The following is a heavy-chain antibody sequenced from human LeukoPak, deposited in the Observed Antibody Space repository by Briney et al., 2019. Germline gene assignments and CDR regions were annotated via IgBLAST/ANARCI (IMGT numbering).Heavy chain of an antibody. CDR3: ARDRGVVMWYGSGSYYNSYGMDV. Sequence: SETLSLTCTVSGGSISSHYWNWIRQPPGKGLEWIGYIYYSGSTNYNPSLKSRVTISVDTSKNQFSLKLSSVTAADTAVYYCARDRGVVMWYGSGSYYNSYGMDVWGQGTTVTVSS. CDR1: GGSISSHY. CDR2: IYYSGST. D-gene: IGHD3-10*01. V-gene: IGHV4-59*11. J-gene: IGHJ6*02.